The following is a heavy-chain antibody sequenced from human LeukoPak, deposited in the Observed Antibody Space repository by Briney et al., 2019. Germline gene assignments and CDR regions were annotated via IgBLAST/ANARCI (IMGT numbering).Heavy chain of an antibody. D-gene: IGHD3-22*01. Sequence: GGSLRLSCAASGFTFRNYAMSWVRQAPGKGLEWVSVISAADGDNTYYADSVKGRFSISRDNSNYTLHLQMNSLRAEDTAVFYCAKFKGHYYYDSSGYCDNWGQGALVTVSS. CDR1: GFTFRNYA. V-gene: IGHV3-23*01. CDR2: ISAADGDNT. J-gene: IGHJ4*02. CDR3: AKFKGHYYYDSSGYCDN.